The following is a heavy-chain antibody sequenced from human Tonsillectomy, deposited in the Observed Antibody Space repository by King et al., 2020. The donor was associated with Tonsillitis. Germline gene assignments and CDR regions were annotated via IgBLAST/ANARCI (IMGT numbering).Heavy chain of an antibody. J-gene: IGHJ6*03. CDR3: ARLPPTEITWFRYYYYMDV. CDR1: GYSFTTYW. CDR2: IDPSDSYT. Sequence: QLVQSGVEVKKLGESLRISCKGSGYSFTTYWISWVRLMPGKGLEWMGWIDPSDSYTKYSPSFQGHVTISADKSINTAYLQWSSLKASDTAIYYCARLPPTEITWFRYYYYMDVWGKGTTVTVSS. D-gene: IGHD3-16*01. V-gene: IGHV5-10-1*01.